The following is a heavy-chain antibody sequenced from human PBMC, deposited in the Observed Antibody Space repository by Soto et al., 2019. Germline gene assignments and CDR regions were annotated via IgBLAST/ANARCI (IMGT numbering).Heavy chain of an antibody. CDR3: ARDHPNRNYGTCFDY. CDR2: IKRDGSST. J-gene: IGHJ4*02. CDR1: GLTCSSYW. V-gene: IGHV3-74*01. D-gene: IGHD1-7*01. Sequence: GESQRLSCAAAGLTCSSYWVSLVRPAPGKGLVWVSRIKRDGSSTSYADSVKGRFTISRDNAKNSLYLQMDNLRAEDTAVYYCARDHPNRNYGTCFDYWGQGTPVTAPQ.